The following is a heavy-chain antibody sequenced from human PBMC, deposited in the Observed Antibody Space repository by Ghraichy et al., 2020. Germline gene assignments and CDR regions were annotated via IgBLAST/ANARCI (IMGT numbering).Heavy chain of an antibody. CDR3: ARARISAVAGTVDFDY. CDR2: IKQDGSEK. CDR1: GFTFSSYW. Sequence: GGSLRLSCAASGFTFSSYWMSWVRQAPGKGLEWVANIKQDGSEKYYVDSVKGRFTISRDNAKNSLYLQMNSLRAEDTAVYYCARARISAVAGTVDFDYWGQGTLVTVSS. V-gene: IGHV3-7*01. J-gene: IGHJ4*02. D-gene: IGHD6-19*01.